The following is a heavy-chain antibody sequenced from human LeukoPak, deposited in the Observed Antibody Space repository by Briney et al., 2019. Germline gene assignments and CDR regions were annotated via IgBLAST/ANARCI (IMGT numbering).Heavy chain of an antibody. J-gene: IGHJ6*02. CDR1: GGSIRSSYYY. D-gene: IGHD1-1*01. CDR3: ARVGGTNYYYYGMDV. Sequence: PSETLSLTCTVSGGSIRSSYYYWGWIRQPPGKGLEWIGSIYYSGSTNYNPSLKSRVTISVDTSKNQFSLKLSSVTAADTAVYYCARVGGTNYYYYGMDVWGQGTTVTVSS. V-gene: IGHV4-39*07. CDR2: IYYSGST.